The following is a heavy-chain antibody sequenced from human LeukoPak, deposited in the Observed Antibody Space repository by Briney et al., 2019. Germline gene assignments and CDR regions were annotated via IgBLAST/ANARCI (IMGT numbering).Heavy chain of an antibody. D-gene: IGHD2-2*01. CDR1: GFTFSSYS. Sequence: GGPLRLSCAASGFTFSSYSMNWVRQAPGKGLEWVSYITSRSSTTYYADSVKGRFTISRDNAKNSLSLQMNSLRAEDTAVYYCAREGYCSSTSCSPDVFDIWGQGTMVTVSS. CDR3: AREGYCSSTSCSPDVFDI. CDR2: ITSRSSTT. V-gene: IGHV3-48*01. J-gene: IGHJ3*02.